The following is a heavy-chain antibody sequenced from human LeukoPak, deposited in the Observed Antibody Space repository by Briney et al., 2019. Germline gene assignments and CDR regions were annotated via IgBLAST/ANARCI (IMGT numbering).Heavy chain of an antibody. V-gene: IGHV3-49*04. D-gene: IGHD3-22*01. Sequence: GGSLRLSCTASGFTFGDYAMSWVRQAPGKGLEWVGFIRSKAYGGTTEYAASVKGRFTISRDDSKSIAYLQMNSLKTEDTAVYYCRGYYYDSSDYWGQGTLVTVSS. CDR2: IRSKAYGGTT. J-gene: IGHJ4*02. CDR3: RGYYYDSSDY. CDR1: GFTFGDYA.